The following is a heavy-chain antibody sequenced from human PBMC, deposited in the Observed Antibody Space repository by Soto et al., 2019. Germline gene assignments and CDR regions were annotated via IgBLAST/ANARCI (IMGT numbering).Heavy chain of an antibody. CDR1: GFTYSTYT. D-gene: IGHD5-12*01. J-gene: IGHJ4*02. V-gene: IGHV3-7*01. CDR2: INQDGSEK. Sequence: GGSLRLSCAASGFTYSTYTMHWVRQAPGKGPEWVANINQDGSEKYYVDSVKGRFPISRDNAKNSVYLQMNSLGAEDTAVYYCARDHIVATIVFEYWGQGTLVTVSS. CDR3: ARDHIVATIVFEY.